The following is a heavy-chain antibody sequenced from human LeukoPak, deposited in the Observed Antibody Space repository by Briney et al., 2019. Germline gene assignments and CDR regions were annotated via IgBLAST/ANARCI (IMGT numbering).Heavy chain of an antibody. CDR3: ARGSEYFQH. Sequence: PGGSLRLSCADSGFTVSSNSMSWVRQAPGKGLEWVSIIYSGGNTFHADSVKARLSISRDESRDTVYLQMNSLRAEDTAVYYCARGSEYFQHWGQGTLVTVSS. CDR1: GFTVSSNS. J-gene: IGHJ1*01. V-gene: IGHV3-66*01. CDR2: IYSGGNT.